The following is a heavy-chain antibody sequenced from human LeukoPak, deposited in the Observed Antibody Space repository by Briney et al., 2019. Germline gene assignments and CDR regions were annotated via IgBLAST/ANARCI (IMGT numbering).Heavy chain of an antibody. V-gene: IGHV4-59*02. D-gene: IGHD6-19*01. Sequence: PSETLSLTCPVSGASVHSFYWSWIRQPPGKGLEWIGYTHYTGRSKYNSSLKSRVTMSVDTSKNEFSLKLTSVTPADTAVYFCSGSLSGWDAFDFWGPGTMLTVSS. J-gene: IGHJ3*01. CDR2: THYTGRS. CDR3: SGSLSGWDAFDF. CDR1: GASVHSFY.